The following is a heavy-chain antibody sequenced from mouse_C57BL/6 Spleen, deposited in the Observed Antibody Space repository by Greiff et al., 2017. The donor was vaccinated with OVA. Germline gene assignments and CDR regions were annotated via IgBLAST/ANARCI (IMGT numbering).Heavy chain of an antibody. D-gene: IGHD2-1*01. J-gene: IGHJ4*01. CDR2: IDPSDSET. Sequence: QVQLQQPGAELVRPGSSVKLSCKASGYTFTSYWMHWVKQRPIQGLEWIGNIDPSDSETHYNQKFKDKATLTVDKSSSTAYMQLSSLTSEDSAVYYCERQNYYYAMDYWGQGTSVTVSS. CDR3: ERQNYYYAMDY. V-gene: IGHV1-52*01. CDR1: GYTFTSYW.